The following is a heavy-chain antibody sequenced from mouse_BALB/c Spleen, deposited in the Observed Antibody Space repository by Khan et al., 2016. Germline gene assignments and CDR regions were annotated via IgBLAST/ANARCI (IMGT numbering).Heavy chain of an antibody. CDR3: ARYSYRYDGGYYYAMDY. Sequence: EVQLQESGPGLVKPSQSLSLTCSVTGYSITSGYYWNWIRQFPGNKLEWMGYISYDGSNNYNPSLKNRISITRDTSKNQFFLKLNSGTTEDTATXYCARYSYRYDGGYYYAMDYWGQGTSVTVSS. D-gene: IGHD2-14*01. J-gene: IGHJ4*01. CDR1: GYSITSGYY. CDR2: ISYDGSN. V-gene: IGHV3-6*02.